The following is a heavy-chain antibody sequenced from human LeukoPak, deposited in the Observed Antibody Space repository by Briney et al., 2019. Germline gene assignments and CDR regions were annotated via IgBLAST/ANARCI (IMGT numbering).Heavy chain of an antibody. D-gene: IGHD1-26*01. CDR3: AREWELLPDDY. CDR1: GGSISSYY. Sequence: PSETLSLTCTVSGGSISSYYWSWIRQPAGKGLEWIGRIYHSGSTYYNPSLKSRVTISVDTSKNQFSLKLSSVTAADTAVYYCAREWELLPDDYWGQGTLVTVSS. CDR2: IYHSGST. V-gene: IGHV4-4*07. J-gene: IGHJ4*02.